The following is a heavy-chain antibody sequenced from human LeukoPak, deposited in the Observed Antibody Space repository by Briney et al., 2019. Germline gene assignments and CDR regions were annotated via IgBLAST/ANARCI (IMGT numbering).Heavy chain of an antibody. Sequence: ASVKVSCKASGYTFTSYGISWVRQAPGQGLEWMGWISAYNGNTNYAQKLQGRVTMTTDTSTSTAYMELRSLRSDDTAVYYCARGDAPPYYDFWSGYYESPYYYGMDVWGQGTTVTVSS. J-gene: IGHJ6*02. CDR2: ISAYNGNT. CDR1: GYTFTSYG. CDR3: ARGDAPPYYDFWSGYYESPYYYGMDV. V-gene: IGHV1-18*01. D-gene: IGHD3-3*01.